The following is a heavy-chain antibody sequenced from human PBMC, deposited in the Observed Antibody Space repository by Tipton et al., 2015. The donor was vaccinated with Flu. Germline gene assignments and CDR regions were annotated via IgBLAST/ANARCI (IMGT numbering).Heavy chain of an antibody. CDR3: AKNLVVVTKDWYFDL. CDR1: GFTFSSYG. J-gene: IGHJ2*01. CDR2: IWYDGSNK. V-gene: IGHV3-33*06. D-gene: IGHD2-21*02. Sequence: SLRPSCAASGFTFSSYGMHWVRQAPGKGLEWVAVIWYDGSNKYYADSVKGRFTISRDNSKNTLYLQMNSLRAEDTAVYYCAKNLVVVTKDWYFDLWGRGTLVTVSS.